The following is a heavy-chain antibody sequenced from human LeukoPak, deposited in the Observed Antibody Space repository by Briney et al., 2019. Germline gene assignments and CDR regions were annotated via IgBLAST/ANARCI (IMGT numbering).Heavy chain of an antibody. CDR2: ISSNGGST. CDR1: GFTFSSYA. V-gene: IGHV3-64D*06. D-gene: IGHD6-19*01. J-gene: IGHJ1*01. Sequence: GGSLRLSCSASGFTFSSYAMHWVRQAPGKGLEYVSAISSNGGSTYYAGSVKGRFTISRDNSKNTLYLQMSSLRAEDTAVYYCVIPNPAGTSLEYFQHWGQGTLVTVSS. CDR3: VIPNPAGTSLEYFQH.